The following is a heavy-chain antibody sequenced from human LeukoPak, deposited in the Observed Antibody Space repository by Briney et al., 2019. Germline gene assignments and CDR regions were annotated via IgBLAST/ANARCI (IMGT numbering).Heavy chain of an antibody. Sequence: GGSLRLSCAASGFTLSRYWMSWVRQAPGKGLEWVANIKQDGSEKYYVDSVKGRFTISRDNAKNSLYLQMNSLRAEDTAVYYCARVVVSIAARLFDYWGQGTLVTVSS. V-gene: IGHV3-7*01. CDR2: IKQDGSEK. CDR1: GFTLSRYW. J-gene: IGHJ4*02. CDR3: ARVVVSIAARLFDY. D-gene: IGHD6-6*01.